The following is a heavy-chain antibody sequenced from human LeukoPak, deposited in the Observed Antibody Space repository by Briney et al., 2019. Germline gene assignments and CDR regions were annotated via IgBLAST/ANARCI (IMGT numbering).Heavy chain of an antibody. V-gene: IGHV3-21*01. CDR3: AREIHDPFFDY. D-gene: IGHD3-16*01. CDR1: GFTFSSYS. J-gene: IGHJ4*02. CDR2: ISSSSSHI. Sequence: PGGSLRLSCAASGFTFSSYSMNWVRQAPGKGLEWVSSISSSSSHIYYADSVKGRFTISRDNAKNSLYLQMNSLRAEDTAVYYCAREIHDPFFDYWGQGTLVTVSS.